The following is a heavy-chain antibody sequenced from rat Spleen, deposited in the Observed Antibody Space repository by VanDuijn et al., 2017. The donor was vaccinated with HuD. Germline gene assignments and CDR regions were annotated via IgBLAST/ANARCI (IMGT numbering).Heavy chain of an antibody. CDR2: FSYDGTNT. CDR3: VRYGSYDNWFAF. CDR1: GFTFSDYY. V-gene: IGHV5-7*01. D-gene: IGHD1-12*02. J-gene: IGHJ3*01. Sequence: EVQLVESGGGLVQPGRSLRLSCAASGFTFSDYYMAWVRQAPTKGLEWVASFSYDGTNTYYRDSVKGRFTISRDNAKSTLYLQVDSLRSEDTATYYGVRYGSYDNWFAFWGQGTLVTVSS.